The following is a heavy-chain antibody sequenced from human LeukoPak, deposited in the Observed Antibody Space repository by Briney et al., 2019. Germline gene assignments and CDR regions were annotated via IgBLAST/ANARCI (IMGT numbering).Heavy chain of an antibody. CDR3: ARAPMVRGVLSRASGY. Sequence: ASVKVSCKASRYTFTSYDINWVRQATGQGLEWMGWMNPNSGNTGYAQKFQGRVTMTRNTSISTAYMELSSLRSEDTAVYYCARAPMVRGVLSRASGYWGQGTLVTVSS. CDR1: RYTFTSYD. J-gene: IGHJ4*02. CDR2: MNPNSGNT. D-gene: IGHD3-10*01. V-gene: IGHV1-8*01.